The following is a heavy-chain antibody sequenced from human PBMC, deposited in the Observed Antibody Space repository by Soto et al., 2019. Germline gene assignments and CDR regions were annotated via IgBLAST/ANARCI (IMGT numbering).Heavy chain of an antibody. CDR3: YIPVYYHSMDV. V-gene: IGHV3-15*01. J-gene: IGHJ6*02. Sequence: EVQLVESGGGLVKPGGSLRISCTASGFTFSHAWMTWVRQTPRMGLEWVGRIKSKSDGGTADYGAPVKGRFTMSSDDSRNTVFLQMTSLKTDDTAVYYCYIPVYYHSMDVWGQGTTVTVSS. D-gene: IGHD3-10*01. CDR2: IKSKSDGGTA. CDR1: GFTFSHAW.